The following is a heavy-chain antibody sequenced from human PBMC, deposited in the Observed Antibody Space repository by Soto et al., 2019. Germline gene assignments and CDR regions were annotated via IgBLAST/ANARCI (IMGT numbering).Heavy chain of an antibody. CDR1: GYTFTNYG. CDR2: ISAYNGNT. J-gene: IGHJ5*02. D-gene: IGHD2-15*01. CDR3: ARGGVYCSAGSCPYNWFDP. Sequence: QVQLVQSGAEVKKPGASVKVSCKTSGYTFTNYGITWVRQAPGQGLEWMGWISAYNGNTDYAQKLQGRVSITTDTSTTTAYMELRNLSSDDTAVYYCARGGVYCSAGSCPYNWFDPWGQGTLVTVSS. V-gene: IGHV1-18*01.